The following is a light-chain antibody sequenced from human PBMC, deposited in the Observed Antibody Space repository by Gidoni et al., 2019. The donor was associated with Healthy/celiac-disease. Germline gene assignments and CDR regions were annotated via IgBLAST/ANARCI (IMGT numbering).Light chain of an antibody. CDR1: QSISSW. CDR3: QQYNSYPWT. CDR2: KAS. V-gene: IGKV1-5*03. Sequence: DIQMTQSPSTLSASVGDRVTITCRASQSISSWLAWYQQKPGKAPKLLIYKASSLESWVPSRFSGSGSGTGFTLTISSLQPDDFATYYCQQYNSYPWTFGQGTKVEIK. J-gene: IGKJ1*01.